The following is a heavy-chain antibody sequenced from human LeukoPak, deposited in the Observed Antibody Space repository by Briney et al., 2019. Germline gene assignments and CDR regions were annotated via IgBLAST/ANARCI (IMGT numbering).Heavy chain of an antibody. D-gene: IGHD3-3*01. CDR2: IRSKAYGGTT. J-gene: IGHJ4*02. V-gene: IGHV3-49*03. CDR1: GFTFGGYA. CDR3: TRDVGTGGFTIFAGHY. Sequence: PGGSLRLSCTASGFTFGGYAMSWFRQAPGKGLEWVGFIRSKAYGGTTEYAASVKGRFTISRDDSKSIAYPQMNSLKTEDTAVYYCTRDVGTGGFTIFAGHYWGQGTLVTVSS.